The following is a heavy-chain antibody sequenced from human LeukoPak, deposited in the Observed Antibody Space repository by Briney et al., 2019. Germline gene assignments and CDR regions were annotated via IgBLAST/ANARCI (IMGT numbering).Heavy chain of an antibody. Sequence: GSLRLSCAASGFTFSSYGMHWVRQAPGKGLEWVAVISYDGSNKYYADSVKGRFTISRDNSKNTLYLQMNSLRAEDTAVYYCAKVRAARVDYYYGMDVWGKGTTVTVSS. J-gene: IGHJ6*04. CDR2: ISYDGSNK. CDR3: AKVRAARVDYYYGMDV. D-gene: IGHD3-3*01. CDR1: GFTFSSYG. V-gene: IGHV3-30*18.